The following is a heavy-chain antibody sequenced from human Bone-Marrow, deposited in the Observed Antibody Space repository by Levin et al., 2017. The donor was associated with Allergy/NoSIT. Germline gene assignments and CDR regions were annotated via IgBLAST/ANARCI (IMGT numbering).Heavy chain of an antibody. Sequence: GGSLRLSCAASGFTFDDYAMHWVRQAPGKGLEWVSGISWNSGSIGYADSVKGRFTISRDNAKNSLYLQMNSLRAEDTALYYCAKVLVVYATLGAFDIWGQGTMVTVSS. V-gene: IGHV3-9*01. CDR3: AKVLVVYATLGAFDI. CDR2: ISWNSGSI. J-gene: IGHJ3*02. D-gene: IGHD2-8*02. CDR1: GFTFDDYA.